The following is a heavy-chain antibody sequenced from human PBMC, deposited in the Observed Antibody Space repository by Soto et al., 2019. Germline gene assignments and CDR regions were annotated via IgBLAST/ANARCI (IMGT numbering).Heavy chain of an antibody. J-gene: IGHJ4*02. CDR3: AHSRYSRSSFDY. CDR1: GFSLTSNDVG. D-gene: IGHD6-6*01. CDR2: IYWDDDK. V-gene: IGHV2-5*02. Sequence: GPTPVNPTQPLTLTCPFSGFSLTSNDVGVGWIRQPPGKALEWLALIYWDDDKRYSPSLKSRLTITKDTSKNQVVLRMTNMDPVDTATYYCAHSRYSRSSFDYWGQGTMVTVSS.